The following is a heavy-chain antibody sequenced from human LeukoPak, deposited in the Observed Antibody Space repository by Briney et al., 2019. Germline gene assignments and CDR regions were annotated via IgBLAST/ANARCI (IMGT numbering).Heavy chain of an antibody. J-gene: IGHJ4*02. V-gene: IGHV1-24*01. D-gene: IGHD3-3*01. CDR2: FDPEDGET. Sequence: GASVKVSCKASGYTFTSYGISWVRQAPGKGLEWMGGFDPEDGETIYAQKFQGRVTMTEDTSTDTAYMELSSLRSEDTAVYYCATVGVGDFDYWGQGTLVTVSS. CDR1: GYTFTSYG. CDR3: ATVGVGDFDY.